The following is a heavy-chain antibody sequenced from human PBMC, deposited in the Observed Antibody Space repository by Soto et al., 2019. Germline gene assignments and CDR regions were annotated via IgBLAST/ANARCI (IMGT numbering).Heavy chain of an antibody. CDR1: GFTFSSYA. Sequence: QVQLVESGGGVVQPGRSLRLSCAASGFTFSSYAMHWVRQAPGKGLEWVAVISYDGSNKYYADSVKGRFTISRDNSKNTLYLQMNSLRAEDTAVYYCARDNDYGDYAFDYWGQGTLVTVSS. V-gene: IGHV3-30-3*01. CDR2: ISYDGSNK. D-gene: IGHD4-17*01. CDR3: ARDNDYGDYAFDY. J-gene: IGHJ4*02.